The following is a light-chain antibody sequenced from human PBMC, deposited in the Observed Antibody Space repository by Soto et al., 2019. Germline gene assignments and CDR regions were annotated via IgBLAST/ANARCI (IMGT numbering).Light chain of an antibody. CDR2: TSS. J-gene: IGKJ4*01. Sequence: DIQMTQSPSSLSASVGDRVTITCRASQGIGSYLSWYQQKPGKVPSLLIYTSSTLPSGVPSRFSGSGSGTDFTLTINSLQPEDVATYYWQKHDTAPLTFGGGTKVDLK. CDR1: QGIGSY. V-gene: IGKV1-27*01. CDR3: QKHDTAPLT.